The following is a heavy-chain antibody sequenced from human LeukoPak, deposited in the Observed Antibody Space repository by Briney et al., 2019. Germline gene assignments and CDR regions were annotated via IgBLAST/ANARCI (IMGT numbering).Heavy chain of an antibody. CDR1: GYTFTSYY. V-gene: IGHV1-46*01. J-gene: IGHJ6*03. D-gene: IGHD5-18*01. Sequence: GASVKVSCKASGYTFTSYYMHWVRQAPGQGLEWMGIINPSGGSTSYAQKFQGRVTMTRDMSTSTVYMELSSLRSEDTAVYYCARNGYSYGPDANYYYYMDVWGKGTTVTVSS. CDR3: ARNGYSYGPDANYYYYMDV. CDR2: INPSGGST.